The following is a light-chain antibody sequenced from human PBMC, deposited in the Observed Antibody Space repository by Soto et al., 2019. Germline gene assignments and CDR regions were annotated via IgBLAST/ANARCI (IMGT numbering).Light chain of an antibody. V-gene: IGKV3D-15*01. CDR1: QTVRDN. J-gene: IGKJ4*01. CDR2: GAT. CDR3: QQYNNWPLT. Sequence: EVVMTQSPANLSVSPGERATLSCRASQTVRDNLGWYQQKPGQPPRLLIYGATTRATGIPARFSGSGSGTEFTLTISSLQSEDFAVYYCQQYNNWPLTFGGGTKVDIK.